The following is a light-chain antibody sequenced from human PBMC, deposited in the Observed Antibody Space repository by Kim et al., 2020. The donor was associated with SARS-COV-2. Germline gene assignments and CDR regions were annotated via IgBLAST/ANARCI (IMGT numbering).Light chain of an antibody. J-gene: IGLJ3*02. CDR3: ASYTTSRTWV. V-gene: IGLV2-14*03. Sequence: SELTQPASVSGAPGQSITISCTGTSSDVGAYNFVSWFQQHPGKTPKLKIYDVNNRPSGVSDRFSGSKSGNTASLTISGLQPEDEADYYCASYTTSRTWV. CDR1: SSDVGAYNF. CDR2: DVN.